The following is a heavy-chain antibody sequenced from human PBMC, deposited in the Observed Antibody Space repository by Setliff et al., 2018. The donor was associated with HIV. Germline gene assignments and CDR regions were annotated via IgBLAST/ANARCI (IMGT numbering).Heavy chain of an antibody. CDR2: INTNTGNP. J-gene: IGHJ5*02. V-gene: IGHV7-4-1*02. D-gene: IGHD4-17*01. CDR3: ARALYGDYGGDINWFDP. Sequence: ASVKVSCKASGYTFTSYAMNWVRQAPGQGLEWMGWINTNTGNPTYAQAFTGRFVFSVDTSVTTAYLQISSLKAEDTAVYYCARALYGDYGGDINWFDPWGQGTLVTVSS. CDR1: GYTFTSYA.